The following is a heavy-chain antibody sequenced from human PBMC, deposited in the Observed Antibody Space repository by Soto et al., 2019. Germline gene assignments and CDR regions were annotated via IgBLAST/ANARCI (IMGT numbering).Heavy chain of an antibody. CDR1: GFTFSSYA. Sequence: PGGSLRLSCAASGFTFSSYAISWVRQAPGKGLEWVSAISGSGGSTYYADSVKGRFTISRDNSKNALYLQMNSLRAEDTAVYYCARQIYDSDTGPNFQYYFDSWGQGTPVTVSS. V-gene: IGHV3-23*01. CDR2: ISGSGGST. D-gene: IGHD3-22*01. J-gene: IGHJ4*02. CDR3: ARQIYDSDTGPNFQYYFDS.